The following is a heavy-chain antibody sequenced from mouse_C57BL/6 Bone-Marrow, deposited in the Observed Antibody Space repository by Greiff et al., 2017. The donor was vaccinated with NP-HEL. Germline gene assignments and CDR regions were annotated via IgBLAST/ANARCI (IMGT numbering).Heavy chain of an antibody. CDR2: IYPRSGNT. CDR3: ARDLGGFAY. V-gene: IGHV1-81*01. J-gene: IGHJ3*01. Sequence: QVQLQQSGAELARPGASVKLSCKASGYTFTSYGISWVKQRTGQGLEWIGEIYPRSGNTYYNEKFKGKATLTADKSSSTAYMELRSLTSEDSAVYFCARDLGGFAYWGQRTLVTVSA. D-gene: IGHD4-1*01. CDR1: GYTFTSYG.